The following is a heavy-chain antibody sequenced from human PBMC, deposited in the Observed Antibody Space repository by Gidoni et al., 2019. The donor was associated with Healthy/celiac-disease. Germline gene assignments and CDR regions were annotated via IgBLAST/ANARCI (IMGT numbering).Heavy chain of an antibody. V-gene: IGHV4-39*01. CDR3: ARLRTGSYYDSSGFNWFDP. J-gene: IGHJ5*02. CDR1: GGSISSSSYY. D-gene: IGHD3-22*01. CDR2: IYYSGST. Sequence: QLKLQESGPGLVKPSETLSLTCTVSGGSISSSSYYWGWIRQPPGKGLEWIGSIYYSGSTYYNPSLKSRVTISVDTSKNQFSLKLSSVTAADTAVYYCARLRTGSYYDSSGFNWFDPWGQGTLVTVSS.